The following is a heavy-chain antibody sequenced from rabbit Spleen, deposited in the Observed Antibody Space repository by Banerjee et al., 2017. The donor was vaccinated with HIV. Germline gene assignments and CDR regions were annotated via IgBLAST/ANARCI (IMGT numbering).Heavy chain of an antibody. Sequence: QEQVEESGGDLVKPEGSLTLTCKASGFSFSRGYDMCWVRQAPGRGLEWIGCIYTGNGKTYYASRAKGRFTISKSSSTTVTLQMTTLTAADTATYFCARDLTDVIGWNFGWWGQGTLVTVS. CDR2: IYTGNGKT. CDR3: ARDLTDVIGWNFGW. D-gene: IGHD1-1*01. CDR1: GFSFSRGYD. J-gene: IGHJ4*01. V-gene: IGHV1S45*01.